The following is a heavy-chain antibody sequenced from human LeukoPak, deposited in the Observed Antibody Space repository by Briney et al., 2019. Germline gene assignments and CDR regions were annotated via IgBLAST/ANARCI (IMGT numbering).Heavy chain of an antibody. J-gene: IGHJ4*02. V-gene: IGHV3-48*01. CDR2: ISDSGSPI. CDR1: GFTFSSYS. Sequence: GGSLRLSCAASGFTFSSYSMNWVRQAPGKGLEWVSYISDSGSPIYYADSVKGRFTISRDSAKNSLYLQMNSLRAEVTAVYYCARDGCSTTRCYDYWGQGTLVTVSS. CDR3: ARDGCSTTRCYDY. D-gene: IGHD2-2*01.